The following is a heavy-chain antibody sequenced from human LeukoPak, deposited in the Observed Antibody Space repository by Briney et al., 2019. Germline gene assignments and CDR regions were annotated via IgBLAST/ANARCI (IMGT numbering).Heavy chain of an antibody. CDR2: IDNAGSIT. J-gene: IGHJ4*02. D-gene: IGHD3-22*01. CDR1: GLTFGIYW. CDR3: VRSAFHAGSGNYYDY. V-gene: IGHV3-74*03. Sequence: PGGSLNLSCAAPGLTFGIYWIHWVRQAQGKGLVWVSVIDNAGSITTYADSVKGRFTISRDNAENTLYLQMNSLRVEDTAVYYCVRSAFHAGSGNYYDYWGQGTLVTVSS.